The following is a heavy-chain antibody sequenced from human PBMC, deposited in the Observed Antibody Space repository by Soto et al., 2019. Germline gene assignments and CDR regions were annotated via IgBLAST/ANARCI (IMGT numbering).Heavy chain of an antibody. D-gene: IGHD6-6*01. Sequence: SETLSLTCTVSGGSISSGGYYWSWIRQHPGKGLEWIGYIYYSGSTYYNPSLQSRVAISVDTSKNQFSLKLSSVTAADTAVYYCARHRTSSRRHFDYWGQGTLVTVSS. CDR1: GGSISSGGYY. J-gene: IGHJ4*02. CDR3: ARHRTSSRRHFDY. CDR2: IYYSGST. V-gene: IGHV4-39*01.